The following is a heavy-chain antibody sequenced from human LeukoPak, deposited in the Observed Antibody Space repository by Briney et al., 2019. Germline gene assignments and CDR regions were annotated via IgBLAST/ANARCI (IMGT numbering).Heavy chain of an antibody. Sequence: GGSLRLSCAASGFTFSSYGMHWVRQAPGKGLEWVAVISYDGSNKYYADSVKGRFTISRDNSKNMLYLQMNSLRAEDTAVYYCAKEIGRWLQFAFDYWGQGTLVTVSS. V-gene: IGHV3-30*18. CDR2: ISYDGSNK. J-gene: IGHJ4*02. CDR1: GFTFSSYG. D-gene: IGHD5-24*01. CDR3: AKEIGRWLQFAFDY.